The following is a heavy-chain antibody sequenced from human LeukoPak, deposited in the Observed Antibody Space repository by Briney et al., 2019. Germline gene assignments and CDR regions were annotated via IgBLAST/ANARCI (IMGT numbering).Heavy chain of an antibody. V-gene: IGHV3-11*01. CDR2: INSSGSTI. CDR1: GFTFSDYY. J-gene: IGHJ4*02. D-gene: IGHD3-22*01. CDR3: AREIDVRQGGTYYYDSSGYYVDY. Sequence: GGSLRLSCAASGFTFSDYYMSWIRQAPGKGLEWVSYINSSGSTIYYADSVKGRFTISRDNAKNSLYLQMNSLRAEDTAVYYCAREIDVRQGGTYYYDSSGYYVDYWGQETLVTVSS.